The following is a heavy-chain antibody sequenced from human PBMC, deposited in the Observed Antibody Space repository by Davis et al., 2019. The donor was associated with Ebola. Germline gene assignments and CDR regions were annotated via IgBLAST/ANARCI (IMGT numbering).Heavy chain of an antibody. CDR2: IYSGVST. Sequence: GASLKISCAASGFTVSSNYMSWLRQAPGKGLEWVSVIYSGVSTYYADSVKGRFTISRDNSKNTLYLQMNSLRAEDKAVYYCAKLNTVTTWPVVGYWGQGTLVTVSS. V-gene: IGHV3-53*01. CDR1: GFTVSSNY. J-gene: IGHJ4*02. CDR3: AKLNTVTTWPVVGY. D-gene: IGHD4-11*01.